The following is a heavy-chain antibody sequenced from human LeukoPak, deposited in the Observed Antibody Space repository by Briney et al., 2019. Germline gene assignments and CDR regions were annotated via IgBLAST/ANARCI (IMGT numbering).Heavy chain of an antibody. D-gene: IGHD6-13*01. CDR2: IYYSGNT. V-gene: IGHV4-59*04. Sequence: SETLSLTCTISGGSISSYFWSWIRQPPGKGLEWIGYIYYSGNTYYIPSLKSRVTISVDTSKNQFSLKMSSVTAADTAVYYCARQGNSGYLLVDYWGQGTLVTVSS. CDR1: GGSISSYF. J-gene: IGHJ4*02. CDR3: ARQGNSGYLLVDY.